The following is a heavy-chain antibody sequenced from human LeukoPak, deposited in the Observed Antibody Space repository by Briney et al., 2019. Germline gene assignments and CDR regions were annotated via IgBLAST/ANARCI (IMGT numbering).Heavy chain of an antibody. V-gene: IGHV3-23*01. J-gene: IGHJ4*02. CDR1: GFTFSNYA. CDR2: ISGSGANT. Sequence: PGGSLRLSCAASGFTFSNYAMSWVRQAPGKGLEWVSAISGSGANTYYADSVKGRFTISRDNSKNTLYLQMNSLRAEDTAVYYCARDKLDGYIDYWGQGTLVTVSS. D-gene: IGHD5-24*01. CDR3: ARDKLDGYIDY.